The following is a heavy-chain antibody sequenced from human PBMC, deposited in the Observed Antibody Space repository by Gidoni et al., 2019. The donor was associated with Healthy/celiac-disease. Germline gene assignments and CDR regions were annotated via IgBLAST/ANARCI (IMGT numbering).Heavy chain of an antibody. V-gene: IGHV4-34*01. CDR2: INHSGST. Sequence: QVQLQQWGAGLLKPSETLSLTCAVYGGSFSGYYWSWIRQPPGKGLEWIGEINHSGSTNYNPSLKSRVTISVDTSKNQFSLKLSSVTAADTAVYYCARGSGYDFWSGYYSGYYYGMDVWGQGTTVTVSS. CDR3: ARGSGYDFWSGYYSGYYYGMDV. CDR1: GGSFSGYY. D-gene: IGHD3-3*01. J-gene: IGHJ6*02.